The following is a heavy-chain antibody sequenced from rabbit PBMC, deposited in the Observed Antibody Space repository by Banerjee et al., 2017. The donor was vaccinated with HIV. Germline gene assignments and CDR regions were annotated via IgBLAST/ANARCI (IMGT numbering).Heavy chain of an antibody. CDR3: ARNRELEL. CDR1: GFSFSSSYY. J-gene: IGHJ6*01. V-gene: IGHV1S40*01. CDR2: SNTGSGST. Sequence: QSLEESGGDLVKPGASLTLTCTASGFSFSSSYYMCWVRQAPGKGLEWLGCSNTGSGSTYYASWAKGRFTISRTSSTTVTLQMTSLTAADTATYFCARNRELELWGQGTLVTVS.